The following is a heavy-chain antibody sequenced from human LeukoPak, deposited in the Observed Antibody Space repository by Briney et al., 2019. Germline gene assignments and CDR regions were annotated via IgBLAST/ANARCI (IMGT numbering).Heavy chain of an antibody. Sequence: SETLSLTCTVSGGSISSYYWSWIRQPPGKGLEWIGYIYYSGSTNYNPSLKSRVTISVDTSKNQFSLKLSSVTAADTAVYYCARDGSGWYREDFDYWGQGTLVTVSS. CDR3: ARDGSGWYREDFDY. CDR1: GGSISSYY. CDR2: IYYSGST. D-gene: IGHD6-19*01. V-gene: IGHV4-59*12. J-gene: IGHJ4*02.